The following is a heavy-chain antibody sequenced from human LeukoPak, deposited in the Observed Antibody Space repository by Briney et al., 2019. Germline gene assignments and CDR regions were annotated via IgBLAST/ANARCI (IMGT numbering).Heavy chain of an antibody. CDR2: ISSKGGST. J-gene: IGHJ4*02. V-gene: IGHV3-64*01. Sequence: GGSLRLSCAASGFTFSSYAMHWVRQAPGKGLEYVSAISSKGGSTYYGNSVKGRFTISRDNSKNTLYLQMNSLRAEDTAVYYCAKEAGSSGYYGYWGQGTLVTVSS. CDR3: AKEAGSSGYYGY. CDR1: GFTFSSYA. D-gene: IGHD3-22*01.